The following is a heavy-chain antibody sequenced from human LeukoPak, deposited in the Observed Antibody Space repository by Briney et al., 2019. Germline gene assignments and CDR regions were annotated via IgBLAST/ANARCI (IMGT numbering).Heavy chain of an antibody. CDR2: IYYTGST. D-gene: IGHD3-9*01. Sequence: NTSETLSLTCSVSGGSISSSSSYWGWIRQPPGKGLEWIGGIYYTGSTYYNPSLKSRVTISVATSKNQFSLKLSSVTAADTAVYYCARASFFDWFGGVYFDYWGQGTLVTVSS. V-gene: IGHV4-39*07. J-gene: IGHJ4*02. CDR3: ARASFFDWFGGVYFDY. CDR1: GGSISSSSSY.